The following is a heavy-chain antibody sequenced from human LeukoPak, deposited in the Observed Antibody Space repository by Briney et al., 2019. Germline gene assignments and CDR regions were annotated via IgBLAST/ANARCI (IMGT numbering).Heavy chain of an antibody. D-gene: IGHD6-13*01. CDR1: GGSFSGYY. J-gene: IGHJ4*02. Sequence: SETLSLTCAVYGGSFSGYYWSWIRQPPGKGLEWIGEINHSGGTNYNPSLKSRVTISVDTSKNQFSLKLSSVTAADTAVYYCARVWSPPYTSSWPDYFDFWGQGTLVTVSS. CDR2: INHSGGT. V-gene: IGHV4-34*01. CDR3: ARVWSPPYTSSWPDYFDF.